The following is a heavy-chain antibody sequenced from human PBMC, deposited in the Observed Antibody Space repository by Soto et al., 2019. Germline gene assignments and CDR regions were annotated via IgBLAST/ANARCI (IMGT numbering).Heavy chain of an antibody. Sequence: ASETLSLTCSASGGSITSSSHFWGWVRQPPGKGLEWIGTIYFTGNTYYTPSLKSRLTMSIDTSENEFSLRLNSVTAADTAVYYCAGQTFTIAAASYGRSNWFDPWGPGTLVTVSS. J-gene: IGHJ5*02. CDR1: GGSITSSSHF. V-gene: IGHV4-39*01. D-gene: IGHD6-25*01. CDR3: AGQTFTIAAASYGRSNWFDP. CDR2: IYFTGNT.